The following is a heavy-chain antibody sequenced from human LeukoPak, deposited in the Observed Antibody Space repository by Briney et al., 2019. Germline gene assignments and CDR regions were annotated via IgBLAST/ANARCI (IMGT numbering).Heavy chain of an antibody. Sequence: PSETLSLTCTVSVGSISSYYWSWIRQPAGKGLEWIGRIYTSGSTNYNPSLKSRVTMSVDTSKNQFSLKLSSVTAADTAVYYCARDGKVTPSYYYYYMDVWGKGTTVTVSS. V-gene: IGHV4-4*07. J-gene: IGHJ6*03. D-gene: IGHD4-23*01. CDR3: ARDGKVTPSYYYYYMDV. CDR2: IYTSGST. CDR1: VGSISSYY.